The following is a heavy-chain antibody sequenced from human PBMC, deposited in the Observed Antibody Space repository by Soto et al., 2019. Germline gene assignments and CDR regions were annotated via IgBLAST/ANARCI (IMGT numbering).Heavy chain of an antibody. CDR3: GRDGSGGIIDS. Sequence: QVQLVQSGAEVTKPGASVTVSCKTSGYTFTGYGINWVRPAPGHGLGWMGWISVFNGNTKYGQNIQDRVIMTTDTSTSTAYMELRSLRSDDTAVYFCGRDGSGGIIDSWGQGTMLIVSS. V-gene: IGHV1-18*01. D-gene: IGHD2-15*01. CDR2: ISVFNGNT. CDR1: GYTFTGYG. J-gene: IGHJ3*01.